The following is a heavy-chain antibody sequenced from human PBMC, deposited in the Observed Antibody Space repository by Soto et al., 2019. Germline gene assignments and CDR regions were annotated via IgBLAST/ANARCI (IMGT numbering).Heavy chain of an antibody. V-gene: IGHV1-69*01. J-gene: IGHJ4*02. Sequence: GAXXXGXXXXAGGXXXSYAXSXXXXXXXXXXXXMGGIIPIFGTANYAQKFQGRVTITADESTSTAYMELSSLRSEDTAVYYCAIASYPYYYDSSGPIFAFDYWGQGTLVTVSS. CDR1: GGXXXSYA. CDR3: AIASYPYYYDSSGPIFAFDY. CDR2: IIPIFGTA. D-gene: IGHD3-22*01.